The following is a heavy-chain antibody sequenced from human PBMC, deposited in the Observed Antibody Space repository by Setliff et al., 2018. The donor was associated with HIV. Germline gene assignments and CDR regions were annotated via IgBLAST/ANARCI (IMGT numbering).Heavy chain of an antibody. D-gene: IGHD2-2*01. CDR2: INPNSGGT. CDR1: GYTFTSYY. J-gene: IGHJ4*02. Sequence: RASVKVSCKASGYTFTSYYMHWVRQAPGQGLEWMGWINPNSGGTNYAQKFQGWVTMTRDTSISTAYMELRSLRSDDTAVYYCARESACSSTSCPKVLDYWGQGTLVTVSS. V-gene: IGHV1-2*04. CDR3: ARESACSSTSCPKVLDY.